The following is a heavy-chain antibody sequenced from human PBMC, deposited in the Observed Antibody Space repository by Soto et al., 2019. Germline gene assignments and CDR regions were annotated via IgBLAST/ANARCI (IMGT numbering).Heavy chain of an antibody. D-gene: IGHD3-3*01. J-gene: IGHJ4*02. CDR1: GFTFSSYA. CDR3: AREEAGSGFVFDC. V-gene: IGHV3-30-3*01. Sequence: QVPLVESGGGVVQPGRSLRLSCAASGFTFSSYAMHWVRQAPGKGLEWVAVISNAGSNKYYADSVKGRFTISRDNSKNTLYLQMNSLRAEDTAVYYCAREEAGSGFVFDCWGQGTLVTVSS. CDR2: ISNAGSNK.